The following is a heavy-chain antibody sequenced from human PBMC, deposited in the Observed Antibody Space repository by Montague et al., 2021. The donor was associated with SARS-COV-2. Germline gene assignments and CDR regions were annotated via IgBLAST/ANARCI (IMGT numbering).Heavy chain of an antibody. V-gene: IGHV3-7*01. D-gene: IGHD3-10*01. J-gene: IGHJ4*02. Sequence: SLRLSCAASGFTFSRYWMTWVRQAPGKGLEWVANIKEDGSEKYYVDPVKGRFTISRDNAKNSLSLQMNSLRAEDTAVYYCARTGYFASGNYVWGQGTLVTVSS. CDR3: ARTGYFASGNYV. CDR1: GFTFSRYW. CDR2: IKEDGSEK.